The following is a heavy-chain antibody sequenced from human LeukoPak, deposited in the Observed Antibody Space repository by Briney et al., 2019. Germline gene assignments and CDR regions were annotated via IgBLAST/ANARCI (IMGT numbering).Heavy chain of an antibody. D-gene: IGHD3-9*01. Sequence: SVKVSCKASGYTFTSYYMHWVRQAPGQGLEWMGRIIPILGIANYAQKFQGRVTITADKSTSTAYMELSSLRSEDTAVYYCARDPYDILTGYQAAFDYWGQGTLVTVSS. CDR2: IIPILGIA. CDR1: GYTFTSYY. J-gene: IGHJ4*02. CDR3: ARDPYDILTGYQAAFDY. V-gene: IGHV1-69*04.